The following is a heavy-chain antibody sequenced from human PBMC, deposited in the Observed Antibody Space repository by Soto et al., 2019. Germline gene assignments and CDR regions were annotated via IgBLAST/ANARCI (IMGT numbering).Heavy chain of an antibody. D-gene: IGHD2-2*01. CDR3: ARCGVHSGVPAAILADYYYYYYMDV. CDR2: INPSGGST. CDR1: GYTFTSYY. J-gene: IGHJ6*03. V-gene: IGHV1-46*03. Sequence: GASVKVSCKASGYTFTSYYMHWVRQAPGQGLEWMGIINPSGGSTSYAQKFQGRVTMTRDTSTSTVYMELSSLRSEDTAVYYCARCGVHSGVPAAILADYYYYYYMDVWGKGTTVTVSS.